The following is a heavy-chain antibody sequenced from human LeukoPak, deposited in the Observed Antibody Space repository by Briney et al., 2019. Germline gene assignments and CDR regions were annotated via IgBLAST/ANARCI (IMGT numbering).Heavy chain of an antibody. CDR3: AIGWKTIDAFDI. CDR2: ISSSGSTI. D-gene: IGHD1-1*01. Sequence: GGSLRLSCAASGFTLSDYYMSWIRQAPGKGLEWVSYISSSGSTIYYADSVKGRFTISRDNAKNSLYLQMNSLRAKDTAVYYCAIGWKTIDAFDIWGQGTMVTVSS. CDR1: GFTLSDYY. V-gene: IGHV3-11*01. J-gene: IGHJ3*02.